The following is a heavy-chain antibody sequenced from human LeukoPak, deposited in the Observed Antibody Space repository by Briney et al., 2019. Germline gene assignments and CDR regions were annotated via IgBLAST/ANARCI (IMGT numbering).Heavy chain of an antibody. J-gene: IGHJ4*02. CDR1: GXSISSGGDY. Sequence: NPSETLSLTCTVSGXSISSGGDYWSWIRQHPGKGLEWIGYIYYSGSTYYNPSLESRVTMSIDTSTNQFSLKLNSVTAADTAVYYCASYYDSSGPTFDNWGQGALVTVSS. D-gene: IGHD3-22*01. CDR3: ASYYDSSGPTFDN. CDR2: IYYSGST. V-gene: IGHV4-30-4*08.